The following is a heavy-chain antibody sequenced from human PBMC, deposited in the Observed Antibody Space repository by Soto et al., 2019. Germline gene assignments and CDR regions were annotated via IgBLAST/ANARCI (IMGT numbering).Heavy chain of an antibody. CDR3: ARDRQKALVVVSSTGGFDD. V-gene: IGHV3-30*04. D-gene: IGHD2-15*01. CDR1: GFTFSSYS. Sequence: GGSLRLSCSVSGFTFSSYSMHWVRQDPDMGLEWVAFISFAGNNKYYADSVKGRFTISRDNSNNMVYLEMNSLRPDDTAVYYCARDRQKALVVVSSTGGFDDGGQGT. J-gene: IGHJ4*02. CDR2: ISFAGNNK.